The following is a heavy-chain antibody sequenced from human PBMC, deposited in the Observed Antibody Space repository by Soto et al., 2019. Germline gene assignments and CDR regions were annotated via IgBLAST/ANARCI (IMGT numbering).Heavy chain of an antibody. D-gene: IGHD3-16*02. CDR3: AREKITFGGVIVYTSGYFDY. J-gene: IGHJ4*02. CDR2: IYYSGST. V-gene: IGHV4-31*03. Sequence: QVQLQESGPGLVKPSQTLSLTCTVSGGSISSGGYYWSWIRQHPGKGLEWIGYIYYSGSTYYNPSLKSRVTISVDTSKNQFSLKLSSVTAADTAVYYCAREKITFGGVIVYTSGYFDYWGQGTLVTVSS. CDR1: GGSISSGGYY.